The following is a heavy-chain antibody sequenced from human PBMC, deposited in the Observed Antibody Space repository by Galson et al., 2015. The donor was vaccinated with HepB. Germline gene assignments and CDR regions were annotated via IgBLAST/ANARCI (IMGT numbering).Heavy chain of an antibody. CDR1: GYTSTSYA. CDR2: INAGNANT. CDR3: ARDDFWSGNSAFDC. D-gene: IGHD3-3*01. Sequence: SVKVSCKASGYTSTSYAIHWVRQAPGQRLEWMGYINAGNANTKYSHRFQGRVTITRDTSASTAYMDLSSLRSEDTAVYYCARDDFWSGNSAFDCWGQGTLVTVSS. V-gene: IGHV1-3*01. J-gene: IGHJ4*02.